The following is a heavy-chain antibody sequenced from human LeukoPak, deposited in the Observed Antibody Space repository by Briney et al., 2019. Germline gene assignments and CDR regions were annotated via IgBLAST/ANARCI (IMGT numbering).Heavy chain of an antibody. V-gene: IGHV3-30*02. CDR2: IRYDESTK. Sequence: PGGSVRLSCAASGFTFSSYGMHWVRQAPGKGLEWVAFIRYDESTKFYADSVKGRFTISRDNSKNSLYLQMKNLKTEDTAVYYCARSRAPTADPDAFDIWGQGTMVSVSS. D-gene: IGHD1-14*01. CDR1: GFTFSSYG. J-gene: IGHJ3*02. CDR3: ARSRAPTADPDAFDI.